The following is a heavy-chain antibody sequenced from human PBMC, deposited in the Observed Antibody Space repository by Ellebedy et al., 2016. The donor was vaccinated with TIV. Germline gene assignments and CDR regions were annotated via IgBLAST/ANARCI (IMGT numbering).Heavy chain of an antibody. J-gene: IGHJ3*02. CDR3: ARGATYYYDSSGDAFDI. CDR2: IYYSGST. V-gene: IGHV4-59*01. D-gene: IGHD3-22*01. CDR1: GGSISSYY. Sequence: SETLSLXXTVSGGSISSYYWSWIRQPPGKGLEWIGYIYYSGSTNYNPSLKSRVTISVDTSKNQFSLKLSSVTAADTAVYYCARGATYYYDSSGDAFDIWGQGAMVTVSS.